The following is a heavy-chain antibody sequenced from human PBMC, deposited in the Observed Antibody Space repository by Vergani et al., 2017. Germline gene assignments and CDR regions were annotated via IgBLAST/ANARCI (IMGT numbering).Heavy chain of an antibody. J-gene: IGHJ4*02. CDR1: GNRFTAYS. CDR2: INLNNGDT. D-gene: IGHD1-14*01. V-gene: IGHV1-2*06. Sequence: QVQLVQSGAEVKRPGASVKVPCKASGNRFTAYSMHWVREAPGQGLEWMGRINLNNGDTQYAPKFQGRVTMTRDTSLSTGYMELNSLRSDDTAVYYCATNDRARQPPGGYWGQGSLVTVSS. CDR3: ATNDRARQPPGGY.